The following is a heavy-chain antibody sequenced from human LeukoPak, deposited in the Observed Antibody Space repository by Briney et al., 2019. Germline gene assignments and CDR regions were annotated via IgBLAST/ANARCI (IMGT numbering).Heavy chain of an antibody. V-gene: IGHV3-7*01. CDR2: IKQDGSEK. J-gene: IGHJ4*02. CDR3: ARGQYYYDGGY. CDR1: GFSISSFW. Sequence: GGFLRLSCAVSGFSISSFWMSWLRQAPGKGLEWVASIKQDGSEKYYVDSVKGRFTISRDNAKNSLYLQMNSLRGEDTAVYYCARGQYYYDGGYWGQGTLVTVSS. D-gene: IGHD3-22*01.